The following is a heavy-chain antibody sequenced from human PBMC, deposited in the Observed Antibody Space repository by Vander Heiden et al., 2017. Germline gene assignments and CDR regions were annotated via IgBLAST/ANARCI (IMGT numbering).Heavy chain of an antibody. CDR1: GYTVNGYH. J-gene: IGHJ6*02. CDR3: AKDRVYCSTSSCYSYYYGMDV. V-gene: IGHV1-2*02. D-gene: IGHD2-2*01. CDR2: INPKSGGT. Sequence: QVHPVQSGAEVKTPGASAKVSCKVSGYTVNGYHTHWVQQAPGQGLEWMGLINPKSGGTKYAQKFQGRVIMTRDTSINTAYMELSRLRSDDTAIYFCAKDRVYCSTSSCYSYYYGMDVWGQGTTVTVSS.